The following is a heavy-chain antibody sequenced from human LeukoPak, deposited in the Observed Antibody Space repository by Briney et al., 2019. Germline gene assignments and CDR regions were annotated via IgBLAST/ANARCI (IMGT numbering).Heavy chain of an antibody. CDR3: ARDLPGNWNDVQGNWFDP. D-gene: IGHD1-20*01. V-gene: IGHV1-2*04. CDR1: GYTFTGYY. CDR2: INPNSGGT. J-gene: IGHJ5*02. Sequence: GASVKVSCKASGYTFTGYYMHWVRQAPGQGLEWMGWINPNSGGTNYAQKFQGWVTMTRDTSISTAYMELRSLRSDDTAVYYCARDLPGNWNDVQGNWFDPWGQGTLVTVSS.